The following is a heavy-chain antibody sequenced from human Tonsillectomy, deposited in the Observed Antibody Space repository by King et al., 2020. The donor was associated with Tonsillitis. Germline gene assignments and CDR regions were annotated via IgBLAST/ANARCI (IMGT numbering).Heavy chain of an antibody. CDR1: GFTFSNAW. D-gene: IGHD3-9*01. CDR3: TTENPSITYYDILTGYPNFDY. J-gene: IGHJ4*02. V-gene: IGHV3-15*01. CDR2: IKSKTDGGTT. Sequence: VQLVESGGGLVKPGGSLRLSCAASGFTFSNAWMSWVRQAPGKGLEWVGRIKSKTDGGTTDYAAPVKGRFTISRDDSKNTLYLQMNSLKTEDTAVYYFTTENPSITYYDILTGYPNFDYWGQGTLVTVSS.